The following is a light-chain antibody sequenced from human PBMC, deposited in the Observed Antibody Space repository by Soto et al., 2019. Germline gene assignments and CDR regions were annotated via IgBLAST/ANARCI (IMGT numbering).Light chain of an antibody. CDR3: QQYVRSPPSWT. J-gene: IGKJ1*01. CDR2: DAY. V-gene: IGKV3-20*01. Sequence: ETVLTQSPGTLSLSPGERATLSCRASQSVSSSYLAWYQQKPGQAPRLLSYDAYSRATGIPDSFSGSGSGTDFTLTLIRLEPEDFAVYYCQQYVRSPPSWTFGQGTKVEIK. CDR1: QSVSSSY.